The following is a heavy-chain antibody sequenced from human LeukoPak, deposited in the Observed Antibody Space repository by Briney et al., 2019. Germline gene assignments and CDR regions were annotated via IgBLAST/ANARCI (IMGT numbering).Heavy chain of an antibody. CDR2: IYSGGST. Sequence: TGGSMRLSCAASGFTFSSYGMHWVRQAPGKGLEWVSVIYSGGSTYYADSVKGRFTISRDNSKSTLYIQMNSLRAEDTAVYYCARAKPKNMVRGLIMRRESRYYFDYWGQGTLVTVSS. J-gene: IGHJ4*02. CDR1: GFTFSSYG. V-gene: IGHV3-NL1*01. CDR3: ARAKPKNMVRGLIMRRESRYYFDY. D-gene: IGHD3-10*01.